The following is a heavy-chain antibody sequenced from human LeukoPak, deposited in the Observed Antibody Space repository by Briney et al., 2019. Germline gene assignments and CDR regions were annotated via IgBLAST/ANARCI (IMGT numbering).Heavy chain of an antibody. D-gene: IGHD6-13*01. J-gene: IGHJ4*02. CDR2: IYYSGST. CDR1: GGSISSSSYY. Sequence: SKTLSLTCTVSGGSISSSSYYWGWIRQPPGKGLEWIGSIYYSGSTYYNPSLKSRVTISVDTSKNQFSLKLSSVTAADTAVYYCARRDWGSSWGYFDYWGQGTLVTVSS. CDR3: ARRDWGSSWGYFDY. V-gene: IGHV4-39*01.